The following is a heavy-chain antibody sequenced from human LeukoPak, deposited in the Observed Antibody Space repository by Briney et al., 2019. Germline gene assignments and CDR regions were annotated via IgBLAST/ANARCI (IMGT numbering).Heavy chain of an antibody. J-gene: IGHJ4*02. Sequence: GGSLRLSCAASGFTFSSYGVHWVCQAPGKGLEWVAVIWYDGSNKYYADSVKGRFTISRDNSKNTLYLQMNSLRAEDTAVYYCAKDYGSGSYSFDYWGQGTLVTVSS. V-gene: IGHV3-33*06. CDR1: GFTFSSYG. CDR2: IWYDGSNK. CDR3: AKDYGSGSYSFDY. D-gene: IGHD3-10*01.